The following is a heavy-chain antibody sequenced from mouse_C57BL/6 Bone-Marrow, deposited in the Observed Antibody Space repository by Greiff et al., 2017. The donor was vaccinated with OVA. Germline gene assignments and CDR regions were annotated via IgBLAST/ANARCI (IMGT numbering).Heavy chain of an antibody. V-gene: IGHV1-54*01. CDR1: GYAFTNYL. Sequence: VKLMESGAELVRPGTSVKVSCKASGYAFTNYLIEWVKQRPGQGLEWIGVINPGSGGTNYNEKFKGKATLTADKSSSTAYMQLSSLTSEDSAVYFCARKGLPFDDWGQGTTLTVSS. D-gene: IGHD2-4*01. CDR2: INPGSGGT. J-gene: IGHJ2*01. CDR3: ARKGLPFDD.